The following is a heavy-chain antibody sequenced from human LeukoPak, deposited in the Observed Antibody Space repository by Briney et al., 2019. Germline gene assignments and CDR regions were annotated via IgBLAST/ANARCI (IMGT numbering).Heavy chain of an antibody. CDR1: GGSISSSSYY. Sequence: PSETLSLTCTVSGGSISSSSYYWGWIRQPPGKGLEWIGSIYYSGSTYYNPSLKSRVTISVDTSKNQFSLKLSSVTAADTAVYYCARGRVVVVTARDAFDIWGQGTMVTVSS. D-gene: IGHD2-21*02. J-gene: IGHJ3*02. CDR2: IYYSGST. CDR3: ARGRVVVVTARDAFDI. V-gene: IGHV4-39*07.